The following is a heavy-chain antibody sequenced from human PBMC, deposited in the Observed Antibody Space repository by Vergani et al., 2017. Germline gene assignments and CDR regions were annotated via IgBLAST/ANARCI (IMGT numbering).Heavy chain of an antibody. Sequence: EVQLVHSGAEVKKPGESLRISCKGSGYSFTSYWISWVRQMPGKGLEWMGRIDPSDSYTNYSPSFQGHVTISADKSISTAYLQRSSLMASDTAMYYCAKVRPFFGGSYFSSALDYWGQGSLVTVSS. V-gene: IGHV5-10-1*03. CDR1: GYSFTSYW. J-gene: IGHJ4*02. CDR2: IDPSDSYT. CDR3: AKVRPFFGGSYFSSALDY. D-gene: IGHD2-15*01.